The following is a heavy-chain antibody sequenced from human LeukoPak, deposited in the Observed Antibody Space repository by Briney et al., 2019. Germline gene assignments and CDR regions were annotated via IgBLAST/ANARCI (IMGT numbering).Heavy chain of an antibody. CDR1: GGTFSSYA. D-gene: IGHD3-22*01. Sequence: SVTVSCKASGGTFSSYAISWVRQAPGQGLEWMGGIIPIFGTANYAQKFQGRVTITADESTSTAYMELSSLRSEDTAVYYCARARNNYYDSTDWGQGTLVTVSS. V-gene: IGHV1-69*13. CDR2: IIPIFGTA. CDR3: ARARNNYYDSTD. J-gene: IGHJ4*02.